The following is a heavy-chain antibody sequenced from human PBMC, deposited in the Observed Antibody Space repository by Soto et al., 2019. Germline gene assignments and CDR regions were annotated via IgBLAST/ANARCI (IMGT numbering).Heavy chain of an antibody. CDR1: GYSFTSYW. CDR2: IYPGDSDT. Sequence: GESLKISCKGSGYSFTSYWIGWVRQMPGKGLEWMGIIYPGDSDTRYSPSFQGQVTISADKSISTAYLQWSSLKASDTAMYYCARHGRYSSSSYYYYYMDVWGKGTTVTVSS. V-gene: IGHV5-51*01. D-gene: IGHD6-6*01. CDR3: ARHGRYSSSSYYYYYMDV. J-gene: IGHJ6*03.